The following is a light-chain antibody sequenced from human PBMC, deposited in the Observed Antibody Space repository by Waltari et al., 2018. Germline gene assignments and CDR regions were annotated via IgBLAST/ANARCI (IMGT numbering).Light chain of an antibody. V-gene: IGLV2-14*01. CDR1: SRDVGGYNY. CDR2: DVS. J-gene: IGLJ3*02. Sequence: QSALTPPASVSGSPGQSITISCPGTSRDVGGYNYVSWFQQHPGRAPQLMIYDVSKRPSGVSNRFSGSKSGNAASLTISGLQAEDEADYYCSAYTSISTLVFGVGTKVTVL. CDR3: SAYTSISTLV.